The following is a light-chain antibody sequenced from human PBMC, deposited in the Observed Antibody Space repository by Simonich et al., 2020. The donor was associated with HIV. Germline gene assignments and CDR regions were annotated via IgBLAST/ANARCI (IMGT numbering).Light chain of an antibody. V-gene: IGLV2-14*01. CDR3: SSYTSSTTWV. CDR2: DVT. CDR1: SSDVGGYNY. J-gene: IGLJ3*02. Sequence: QSALTQPPSASGSPGQSVTISCTGTSSDVGGYNYVSWYQQHPGKAPKLMIYDVTKRPSGVSNRFSGSKSGNTASLTISGLQAEDEADYYCSSYTSSTTWVFGGGTKVTVL.